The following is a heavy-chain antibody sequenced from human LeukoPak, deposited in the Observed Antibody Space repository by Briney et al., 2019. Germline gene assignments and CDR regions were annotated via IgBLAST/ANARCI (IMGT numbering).Heavy chain of an antibody. CDR1: GGSISSYY. D-gene: IGHD4-23*01. Sequence: SETLSLTCTVSGGSISSYYWNWIRQPPGKGLEWIGYIYYSGTTNYNPSLKSRVSMSVDTSKNQFSLKLSSVTAADTAVYYCARDVDGDYGGYYFDYWGQGTLVTVSS. V-gene: IGHV4-59*01. CDR3: ARDVDGDYGGYYFDY. CDR2: IYYSGTT. J-gene: IGHJ4*02.